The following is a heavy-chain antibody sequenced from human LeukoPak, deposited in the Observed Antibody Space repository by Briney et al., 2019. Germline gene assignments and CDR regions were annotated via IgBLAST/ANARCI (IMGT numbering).Heavy chain of an antibody. CDR3: ARGVAANGRRLDP. D-gene: IGHD2-15*01. CDR2: ISPKSGGT. J-gene: IGHJ5*02. CDR1: GYSFTDYY. Sequence: EASVKVSCKTSGYSFTDYYIHWVRQAAGQGFEWLGWISPKSGGTNYAQKFQDSVSLTSDTSIDTAYMELTSLRLDDTAIYYCARGVAANGRRLDPWGQGTLITVSS. V-gene: IGHV1-2*02.